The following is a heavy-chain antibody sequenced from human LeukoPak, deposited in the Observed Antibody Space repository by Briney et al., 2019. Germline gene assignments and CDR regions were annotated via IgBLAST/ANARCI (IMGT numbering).Heavy chain of an antibody. CDR2: IYPDDSNT. CDR1: GYNFTSYW. D-gene: IGHD3-22*01. J-gene: IGHJ4*02. CDR3: ARRRLYYDSSGYPVDYFDP. V-gene: IGHV5-51*01. Sequence: GESLKISCKGSGYNFTSYWIGWVRQMPGKGLEWMGIIYPDDSNTRYSPSFQGQVTFSVDKSINTAYLQWSSLKASDTAMYYCARRRLYYDSSGYPVDYFDPWGQGTLVTVSS.